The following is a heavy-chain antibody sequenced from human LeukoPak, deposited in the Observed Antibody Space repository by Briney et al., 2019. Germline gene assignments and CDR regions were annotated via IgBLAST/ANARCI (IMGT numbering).Heavy chain of an antibody. D-gene: IGHD5-18*01. CDR2: IIPIFGTA. J-gene: IGHJ5*02. V-gene: IGHV1-69*06. CDR3: ARHSYGHNWFDP. CDR1: GYIFTSYG. Sequence: SVKVSCKASGYIFTSYGINWVRQAPGQGLEWMGGIIPIFGTANYAQKFQGRVTITADKSTSTAYMELSSLRSEDTAVYYCARHSYGHNWFDPWGQGTLVTVSS.